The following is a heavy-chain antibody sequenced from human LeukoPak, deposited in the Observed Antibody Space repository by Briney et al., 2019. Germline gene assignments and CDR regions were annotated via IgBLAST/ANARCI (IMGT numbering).Heavy chain of an antibody. CDR2: ISSSSDYT. CDR3: ARGIDYYDSSGCYDY. D-gene: IGHD3-22*01. CDR1: GFTFSDYY. J-gene: IGHJ4*02. V-gene: IGHV3-11*03. Sequence: PGGSLRLSCAAPGFTFSDYYMGWVRQAPGKGLGWVSYISSSSDYTNYADSVKGRFTISRDNAKNSLLLQMNSLRAEDTAVYYCARGIDYYDSSGCYDYWGQGTLVTVSP.